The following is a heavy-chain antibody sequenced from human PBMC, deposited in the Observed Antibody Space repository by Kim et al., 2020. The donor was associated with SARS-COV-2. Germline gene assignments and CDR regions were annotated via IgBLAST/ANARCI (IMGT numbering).Heavy chain of an antibody. CDR2: IYHRGST. CDR3: ASGGNWNNGVFDY. CDR1: GGSIISTKW. J-gene: IGHJ4*02. V-gene: IGHV4-4*02. Sequence: SQTLSLTCGVSGGSIISTKWWTWVRQSPGKGLEWIGEIYHRGSTSYNPSPKSRVTMAVDESKNQFSLKLNSVTAADTAIYYCASGGNWNNGVFDYWGQGTLVTVSS. D-gene: IGHD1-20*01.